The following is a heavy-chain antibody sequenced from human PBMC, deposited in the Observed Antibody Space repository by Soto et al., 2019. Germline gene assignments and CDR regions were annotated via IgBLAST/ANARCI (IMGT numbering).Heavy chain of an antibody. CDR3: ARDILSAGITIFGVVIADYYYYGMDV. CDR1: GYTFTSYY. D-gene: IGHD3-3*01. J-gene: IGHJ6*02. V-gene: IGHV1-46*01. Sequence: ASVKVSCKASGYTFTSYYMHWVRQAPGQGLEWMGIINPSGGSTSYAQKFQGRVTMTRDTSTSTVYMELSSLRSEDTAVYYCARDILSAGITIFGVVIADYYYYGMDVWGQGTTVTVSS. CDR2: INPSGGST.